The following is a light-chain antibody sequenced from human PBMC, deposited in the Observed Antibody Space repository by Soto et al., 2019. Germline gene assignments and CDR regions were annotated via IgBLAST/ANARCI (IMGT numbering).Light chain of an antibody. CDR3: QQSYPWT. V-gene: IGKV1-39*01. J-gene: IGKJ1*01. Sequence: DIQMTQSPSSLSASVGDRVTITCRASQSISSYLNWYQQKPGKAPKLLIYAASSLQSGVPSRFSGSGSGTDFTLTISSLQPEDFATYYCQQSYPWTFGQGTKVDIK. CDR2: AAS. CDR1: QSISSY.